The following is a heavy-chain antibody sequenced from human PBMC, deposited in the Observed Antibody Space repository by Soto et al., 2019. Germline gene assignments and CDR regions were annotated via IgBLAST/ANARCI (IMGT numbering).Heavy chain of an antibody. D-gene: IGHD6-13*01. Sequence: PSETLSLTCAVYGGSFSGYYWSWIRQPPGKGLEWIGEINHSGSTNYNPSLKSRVTISVDTSKNQFSLKLSSVTAADTAVYYCARGQGSSRRYNWFDPWGQGTLVTVSS. V-gene: IGHV4-34*01. CDR1: GGSFSGYY. CDR3: ARGQGSSRRYNWFDP. CDR2: INHSGST. J-gene: IGHJ5*02.